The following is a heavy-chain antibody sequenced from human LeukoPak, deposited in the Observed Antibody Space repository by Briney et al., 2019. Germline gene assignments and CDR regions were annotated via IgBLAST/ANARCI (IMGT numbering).Heavy chain of an antibody. D-gene: IGHD3-3*01. Sequence: GGSLRLSCAASGFTVSSNYMSWVRQAPGKGLEWVSVIYSGVSTYYADSVKGRFTISRDNSKNTLYLQMNSLRAEDTAVYYCAREARITIFGVDSNWFDPWGQGTLVTVSS. CDR1: GFTVSSNY. V-gene: IGHV3-53*01. J-gene: IGHJ5*02. CDR3: AREARITIFGVDSNWFDP. CDR2: IYSGVST.